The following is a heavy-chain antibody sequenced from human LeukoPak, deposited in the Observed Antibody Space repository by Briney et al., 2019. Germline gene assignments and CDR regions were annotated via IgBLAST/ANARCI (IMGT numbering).Heavy chain of an antibody. V-gene: IGHV3-23*01. CDR2: ISGSGGGT. Sequence: GGSLRLSCAASGFTFSSYSMNWVRQAPGKGLEWGSAISGSGGGTYYADSVKGRFTISRDNSKNTLYLQMNSLRAEDTAVYYCAKGQYSSGWYLFDYWGQGTLVTVSS. J-gene: IGHJ4*02. CDR1: GFTFSSYS. CDR3: AKGQYSSGWYLFDY. D-gene: IGHD6-19*01.